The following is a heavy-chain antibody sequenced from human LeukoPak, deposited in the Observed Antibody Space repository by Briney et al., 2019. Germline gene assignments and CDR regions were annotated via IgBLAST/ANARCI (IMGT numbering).Heavy chain of an antibody. CDR3: ARGRPHGNDY. Sequence: GGSLRLSCEASGFTFSSYWMNWVRQAPGKGLVWVSRIASDGSSTTYADSVKGRFSISRDNAKNTLYLQMNSLRVGDTAVYYCARGRPHGNDYWGQGTLVTVSS. CDR2: IASDGSST. V-gene: IGHV3-74*01. CDR1: GFTFSSYW. J-gene: IGHJ4*02. D-gene: IGHD4-23*01.